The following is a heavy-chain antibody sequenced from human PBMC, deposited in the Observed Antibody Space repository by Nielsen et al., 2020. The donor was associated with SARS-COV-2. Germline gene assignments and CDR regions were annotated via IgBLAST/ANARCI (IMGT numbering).Heavy chain of an antibody. V-gene: IGHV3-21*01. Sequence: GESLKISCAASGLTFSTYSMMWVRQAPGKGLEWVSHISSSGSYIYYADSVKGRFTISRDNAKNSVYLQMNSLRAEDTAVYYCATDQYCPNGICSSGGRDYWGQGTLVAVPS. CDR1: GLTFSTYS. D-gene: IGHD2-8*01. CDR3: ATDQYCPNGICSSGGRDY. J-gene: IGHJ4*02. CDR2: ISSSGSYI.